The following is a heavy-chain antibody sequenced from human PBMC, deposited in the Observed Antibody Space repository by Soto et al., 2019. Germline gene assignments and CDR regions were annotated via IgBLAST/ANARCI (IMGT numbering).Heavy chain of an antibody. CDR2: IKQDGSEK. D-gene: IGHD1-1*01. CDR1: GFTFSSDW. CDR3: ARELNETDAFDI. J-gene: IGHJ3*02. V-gene: IGHV3-7*01. Sequence: GGSLRLSCAASGFTFSSDWMSWVRQAPGKGLEWVANIKQDGSEKYYVDSVKGRFTISRDNAKNSLYLQMNSLRAEDTAVYYCARELNETDAFDIWGQGTMVTVSS.